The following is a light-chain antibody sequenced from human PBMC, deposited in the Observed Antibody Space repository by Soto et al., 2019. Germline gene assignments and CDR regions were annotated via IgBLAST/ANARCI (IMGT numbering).Light chain of an antibody. CDR1: QSVASSY. J-gene: IGKJ1*01. Sequence: EVVLTQSPGTLSLSPGERVTLSCRASQSVASSYLAWYQQKPGRAPRLLLYSASSRATGIPDRFSGSGSGTDFTLTISRLEPEDFAVYYCHHFGSLPETFGQGTKVDIK. CDR2: SAS. V-gene: IGKV3-20*01. CDR3: HHFGSLPET.